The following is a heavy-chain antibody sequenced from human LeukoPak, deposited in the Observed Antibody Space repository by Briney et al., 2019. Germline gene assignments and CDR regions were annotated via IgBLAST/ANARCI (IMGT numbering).Heavy chain of an antibody. V-gene: IGHV1-69*05. CDR1: GGTFSSYA. CDR3: ASSQTYYYDSSGLPH. J-gene: IGHJ1*01. CDR2: IIPIFGTA. Sequence: ASVKVSCKASGGTFSSYAISRVRQAPGQGLEWMGRIIPIFGTANYAQKFQGRVTITTDESTSTAYMELSSLRSEDTAVYYCASSQTYYYDSSGLPHWGQGTLVTVSS. D-gene: IGHD3-22*01.